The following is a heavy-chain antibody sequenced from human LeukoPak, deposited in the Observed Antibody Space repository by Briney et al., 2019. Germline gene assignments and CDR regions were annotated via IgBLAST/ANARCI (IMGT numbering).Heavy chain of an antibody. CDR1: GFTFSSYA. CDR3: ARDDYYYDSSGVDY. Sequence: GGSLRLSCAASGFTFSSYAIHWVRQAPGKGLEWVAVISYDGSNKYYADSVKGRFTISRDNSKNTLYLQMNSLRAEDTAVYYCARDDYYYDSSGVDYWGQGTLVTVSS. CDR2: ISYDGSNK. V-gene: IGHV3-30-3*01. D-gene: IGHD3-22*01. J-gene: IGHJ4*02.